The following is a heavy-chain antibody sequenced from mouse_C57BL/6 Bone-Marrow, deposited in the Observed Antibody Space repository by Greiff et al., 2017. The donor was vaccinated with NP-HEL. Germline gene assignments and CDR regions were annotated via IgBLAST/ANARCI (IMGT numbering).Heavy chain of an antibody. CDR2: IRNKANGYTT. D-gene: IGHD4-1*01. J-gene: IGHJ4*01. CDR1: GFTFTDYY. CDR3: ARYPYWGYYAMDY. V-gene: IGHV7-3*01. Sequence: EVKLEESGGGLVQPGGSLSLSCAASGFTFTDYYMSWVRQPPGQALEWLGFIRNKANGYTTEYSASVKGRFTISRDNSQSILYLQMNALRAEDSATYYCARYPYWGYYAMDYWGQGTSVTVSS.